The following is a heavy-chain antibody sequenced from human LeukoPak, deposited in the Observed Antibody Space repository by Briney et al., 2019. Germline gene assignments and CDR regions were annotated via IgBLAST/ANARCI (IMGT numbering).Heavy chain of an antibody. J-gene: IGHJ4*02. CDR2: ISGGGDST. CDR3: AKGGKWDVTPFDY. V-gene: IGHV3-23*01. CDR1: GFTFTSYS. D-gene: IGHD1-26*01. Sequence: GGSLRLSCAASGFTFTSYSMNWVRQAPGKGREWVSTISGGGDSTYYADSVKGRFTISRDNSKNTLYLQVNSLRAEDTAVYYCAKGGKWDVTPFDYWGQGTLVTASS.